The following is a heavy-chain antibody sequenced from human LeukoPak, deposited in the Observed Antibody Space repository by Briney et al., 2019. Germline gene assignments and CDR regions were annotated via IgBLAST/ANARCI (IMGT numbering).Heavy chain of an antibody. CDR2: IYSSGST. V-gene: IGHV4-4*07. J-gene: IGHJ4*02. CDR1: SGSLGSYY. CDR3: SRGDHDY. Sequence: SETLSLTCTVSSGSLGSYYWNWLRQPAGKGLEWIGRIYSSGSTNYNPSLKSRVTMSVDTSKNQFSLKLSSVTAADTAVYYCSRGDHDYWGQGTLVTVSS.